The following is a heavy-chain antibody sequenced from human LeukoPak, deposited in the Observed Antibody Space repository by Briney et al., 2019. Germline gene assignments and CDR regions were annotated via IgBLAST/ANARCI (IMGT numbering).Heavy chain of an antibody. J-gene: IGHJ4*02. D-gene: IGHD7-27*01. Sequence: GGSLRLSCAASGFTFSGYCMYWVRQVPGKGLVWLSQINSDGRSTNYADSVKGRFTISRDNAKNTLYLQMNNLRAEDTAVYYCARVNTHWGVDYWGQGTLVTVSS. CDR1: GFTFSGYC. CDR2: INSDGRST. CDR3: ARVNTHWGVDY. V-gene: IGHV3-74*01.